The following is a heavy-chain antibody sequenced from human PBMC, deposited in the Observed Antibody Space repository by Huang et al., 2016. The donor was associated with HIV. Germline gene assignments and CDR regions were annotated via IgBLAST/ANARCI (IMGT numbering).Heavy chain of an antibody. D-gene: IGHD3-22*01. Sequence: EVQFVESGGGLVKPGGCLRLSCTASGFTFGNYGMSWFRQAPGKGLAWVGFSISKDYSETTEDAASVKGRFTIARDDSKSIAYLQMNSLKPEDTAVYYCTRDSVYPNYYDGSGFYFDYWGQGTLVTVSS. V-gene: IGHV3-49*05. J-gene: IGHJ4*02. CDR3: TRDSVYPNYYDGSGFYFDY. CDR2: SISKDYSETT. CDR1: GFTFGNYG.